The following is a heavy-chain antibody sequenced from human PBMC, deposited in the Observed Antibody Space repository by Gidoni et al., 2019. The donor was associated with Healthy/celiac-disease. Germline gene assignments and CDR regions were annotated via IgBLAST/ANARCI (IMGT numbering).Heavy chain of an antibody. Sequence: EVQLVESGGGLVQPGGSLRLSCAASGFTFSSYWMSWVRQAPGKGLEWVANIKQDGSAKYYVDSVKGRFTISRDNAKNSLYLQMNSLRAEDTAVYYCAKGHYYDSSGYFGWGQGTLVTVSS. CDR2: IKQDGSAK. D-gene: IGHD3-22*01. CDR3: AKGHYYDSSGYFG. CDR1: GFTFSSYW. V-gene: IGHV3-7*01. J-gene: IGHJ4*02.